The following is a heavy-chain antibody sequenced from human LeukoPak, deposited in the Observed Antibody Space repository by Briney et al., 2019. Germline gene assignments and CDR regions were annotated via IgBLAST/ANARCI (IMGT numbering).Heavy chain of an antibody. CDR2: ISSSGNNK. D-gene: IGHD4-17*01. CDR1: GFTFSSYS. CDR3: AKDQYGDYVPTDY. J-gene: IGHJ4*02. V-gene: IGHV3-21*04. Sequence: GGSLRLSCAASGFTFSSYSMNWVRQAPGKGLEWVSSISSSGNNKYYAESVKGRFTISRDNSKNYLYLQMNSLRTEDTALYYCAKDQYGDYVPTDYWGQGTLVTVSS.